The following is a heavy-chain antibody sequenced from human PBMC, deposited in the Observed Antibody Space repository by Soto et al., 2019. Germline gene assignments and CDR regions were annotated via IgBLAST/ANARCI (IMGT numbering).Heavy chain of an antibody. CDR1: GGSISSSSYY. J-gene: IGHJ4*02. V-gene: IGHV4-39*01. CDR3: ARHEGQQQLVAYFDY. Sequence: SETLSLTCTVSGGSISSSSYYWGWIRQPPGKGLEWIGSIYYSGSTYYNPSLKSRVTISVDTSKNQFSLKLSSVTAADTAVYYCARHEGQQQLVAYFDYWGQGTLVTVSS. D-gene: IGHD6-13*01. CDR2: IYYSGST.